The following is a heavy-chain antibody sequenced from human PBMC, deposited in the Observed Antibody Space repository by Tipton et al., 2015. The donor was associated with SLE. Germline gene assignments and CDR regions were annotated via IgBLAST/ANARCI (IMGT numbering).Heavy chain of an antibody. V-gene: IGHV3-23*04. CDR1: GFTFSSYA. CDR3: ARKDTALGYDY. J-gene: IGHJ4*02. D-gene: IGHD5-18*01. Sequence: QLVQSGGGLVQPGGSLRLSCAASGFTFSSYAMSWVREAPGKGLEWVSAISGTGSTTYYADSVKGRFTISRDNAKNSLYLQMNSLRAEDTALYYCARKDTALGYDYWGQGTLVTVSS. CDR2: ISGTGSTT.